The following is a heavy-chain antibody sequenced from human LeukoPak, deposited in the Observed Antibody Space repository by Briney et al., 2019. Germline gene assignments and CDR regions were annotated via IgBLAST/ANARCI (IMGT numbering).Heavy chain of an antibody. CDR1: GGSISSSSYY. J-gene: IGHJ4*02. CDR3: ACRTAMVFDY. D-gene: IGHD5-18*01. CDR2: IYYSGGT. V-gene: IGHV4-39*01. Sequence: KASETLSLTCTVSGGSISSSSYYWGWIRQPPGKGLEWIGSIYYSGGTYYNPSLKSRVTISVDTSKNQFSLKLSSVTAADTAVYYCACRTAMVFDYWGQGTLVTVSS.